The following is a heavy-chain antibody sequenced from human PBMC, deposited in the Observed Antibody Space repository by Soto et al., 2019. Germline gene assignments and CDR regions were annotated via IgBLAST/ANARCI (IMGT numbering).Heavy chain of an antibody. V-gene: IGHV1-3*01. D-gene: IGHD6-6*01. CDR3: PAARGIYNWFDP. Sequence: QVPLVQSGAEVKKPGASVKVSCKASGYTCTSYAMHWVRQAPGQRLEWMGWINAGNGNTKYSQKFQGRVTITRDTSASTAYMELSSLRSEDTAVYYCPAARGIYNWFDPWGQGTLVTVSS. J-gene: IGHJ5*02. CDR1: GYTCTSYA. CDR2: INAGNGNT.